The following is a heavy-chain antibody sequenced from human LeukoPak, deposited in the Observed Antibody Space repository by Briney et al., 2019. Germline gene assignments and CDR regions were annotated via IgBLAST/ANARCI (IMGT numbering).Heavy chain of an antibody. CDR3: AKDGSWGDYYFYFYMDG. CDR2: ISAGGVST. D-gene: IGHD3-16*01. Sequence: GGSLRLSCAASGFTFSSNAMSWARQAPGKGLEWVSTISAGGVSTYYADSVKGRFTISRDNSKNTLYIEMNSLKAGDTAVYYCAKDGSWGDYYFYFYMDGWGKGSTVTVSS. V-gene: IGHV3-23*01. J-gene: IGHJ6*03. CDR1: GFTFSSNA.